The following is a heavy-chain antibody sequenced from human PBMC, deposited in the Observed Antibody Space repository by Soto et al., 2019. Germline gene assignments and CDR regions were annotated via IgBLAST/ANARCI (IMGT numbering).Heavy chain of an antibody. D-gene: IGHD3-22*01. CDR2: ISYDEATT. Sequence: PGGSLRLSCSASGSAFRGYSIHWVRQAPGKGLEWITLISYDEATTFYADSVKGRFTISRDDSKNVSYLQMDSLRREDTGVYFCASQMYFFDSSGYCPPPIWGQGT. CDR1: GSAFRGYS. V-gene: IGHV3-30-3*01. CDR3: ASQMYFFDSSGYCPPPI. J-gene: IGHJ4*02.